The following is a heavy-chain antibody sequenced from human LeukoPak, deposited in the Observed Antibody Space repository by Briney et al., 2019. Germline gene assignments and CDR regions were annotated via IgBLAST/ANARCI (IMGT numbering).Heavy chain of an antibody. Sequence: PGGSLRLSCAASGFTFSSYAMSWVRQAPGKGLEWVSGITSSGGNTYYADSVKGRFTISRDNSKNTLYLQTNSLRVEDMAVYYCAKENTMIVLGAFDIWGQGTMVTVSS. CDR2: ITSSGGNT. D-gene: IGHD3-22*01. CDR1: GFTFSSYA. J-gene: IGHJ3*02. V-gene: IGHV3-23*01. CDR3: AKENTMIVLGAFDI.